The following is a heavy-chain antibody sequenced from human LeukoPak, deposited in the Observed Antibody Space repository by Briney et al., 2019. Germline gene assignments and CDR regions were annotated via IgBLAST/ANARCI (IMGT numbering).Heavy chain of an antibody. CDR1: GGSITSYY. CDR2: IYTTGRT. J-gene: IGHJ4*02. CDR3: ARVGYIGNSWLFDY. V-gene: IGHV4-4*07. D-gene: IGHD1-26*01. Sequence: TSETLSLTCTVSGGSITSYYWGWVRQPAGKGLEWIGRIYTTGRTDHHPSLNSRLTMSVDTSKNQFSLNLSSVTAADTAVYYCARVGYIGNSWLFDYWGQGALVIVSS.